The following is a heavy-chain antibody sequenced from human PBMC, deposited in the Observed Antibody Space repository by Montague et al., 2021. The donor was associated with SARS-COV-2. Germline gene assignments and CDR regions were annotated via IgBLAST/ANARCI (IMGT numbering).Heavy chain of an antibody. CDR1: GDSISSTDHY. D-gene: IGHD1-1*01. J-gene: IGHJ4*02. CDR2: IFYSGST. Sequence: SETLSLTCTVSGDSISSTDHYWVWMRQPPGKGLEWIACIFYSGSTYYNPSLKSRVTISVDTSKNLFSLQLNSVTPADTSVYYCARHLCVGNRWNGFEADYWGQGALVTVSS. V-gene: IGHV4-39*01. CDR3: ARHLCVGNRWNGFEADY.